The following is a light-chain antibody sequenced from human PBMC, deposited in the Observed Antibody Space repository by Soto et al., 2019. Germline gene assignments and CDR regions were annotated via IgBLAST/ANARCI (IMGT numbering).Light chain of an antibody. CDR3: NSLRVNHLYV. J-gene: IGLJ1*01. CDR1: SGDVGRYNT. Sequence: QSVLTQPASVSGSPGQTITISCTGTSGDVGRYNTVSWYQHHPGKAPKLIIYEVTHRPAGISDRFSASKSGNTASLTISGLQAEDEADYYCNSLRVNHLYVFGSGTKVTVL. CDR2: EVT. V-gene: IGLV2-14*01.